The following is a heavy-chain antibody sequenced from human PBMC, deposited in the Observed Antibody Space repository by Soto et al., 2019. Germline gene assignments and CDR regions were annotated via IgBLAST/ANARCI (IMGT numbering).Heavy chain of an antibody. V-gene: IGHV4-34*01. J-gene: IGHJ6*03. CDR1: GGSFSGYY. D-gene: IGHD6-19*01. CDR2: INHSGST. CDR3: AREQWLSYYYYYMDV. Sequence: SETLSLTCAVYGGSFSGYYWSWIRQPPGKGLEWIGEINHSGSTNYNPSLKSRVTISVDTSKNQFSLKLSSVTAADTAVYYCAREQWLSYYYYYMDVWSKGTTVTVSS.